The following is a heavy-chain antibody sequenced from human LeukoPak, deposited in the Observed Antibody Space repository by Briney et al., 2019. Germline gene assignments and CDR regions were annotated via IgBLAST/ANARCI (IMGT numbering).Heavy chain of an antibody. CDR2: ISGSGGST. Sequence: GGSLRLSCAASGFTFSSYAMSWVRQAPGKGLEWVSAISGSGGSTYYADSVKGRFTISRDNSKNTLYLQMNSLRAEDTAVYYCTRIVWGSYRYTDYWGQGTLVTVSS. CDR3: TRIVWGSYRYTDY. J-gene: IGHJ4*02. V-gene: IGHV3-23*01. CDR1: GFTFSSYA. D-gene: IGHD3-16*02.